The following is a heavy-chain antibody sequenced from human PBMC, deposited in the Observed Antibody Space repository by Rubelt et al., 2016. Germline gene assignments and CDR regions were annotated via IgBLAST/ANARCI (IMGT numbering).Heavy chain of an antibody. D-gene: IGHD1-26*01. V-gene: IGHV1-18*01. Sequence: QVQLVQSGAEVKKPGASVKVSCKASGYTFTTYGINWVRQAPGQGLEWMGWISASNGNTNHAQKLQGRSNMTTDTSTSTAYMELRSLRSDDTAVDYCAREAYSGRYPLIDYWGQGTLVTVSS. J-gene: IGHJ4*02. CDR3: AREAYSGRYPLIDY. CDR2: ISASNGNT. CDR1: GYTFTTYG.